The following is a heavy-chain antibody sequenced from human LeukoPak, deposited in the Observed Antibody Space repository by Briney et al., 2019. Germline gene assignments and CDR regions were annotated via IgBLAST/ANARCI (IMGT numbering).Heavy chain of an antibody. Sequence: SVKVSCKASGGTFSSYTISWVRQAPGQGLEWMGRIIPILGIANYAQKVQGRVTITADKSTSTAYMELSSLRSEDTAVYYCARDGISRWFDPWGQGTLVTVSS. D-gene: IGHD1-14*01. J-gene: IGHJ5*02. CDR3: ARDGISRWFDP. CDR1: GGTFSSYT. V-gene: IGHV1-69*04. CDR2: IIPILGIA.